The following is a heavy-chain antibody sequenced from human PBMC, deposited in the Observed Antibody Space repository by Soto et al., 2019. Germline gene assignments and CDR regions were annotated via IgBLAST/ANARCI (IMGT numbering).Heavy chain of an antibody. CDR1: GFTFSTYA. CDR3: ARTKTNEFWSGYPSYVFDY. V-gene: IGHV3-30-3*01. J-gene: IGHJ4*02. CDR2: ISYDGSNK. Sequence: QVQLVESGGGVVQPGRSLRLSCAASGFTFSTYAMHWVRQAPGKGLEWVAVISYDGSNKYYADSVKGRFTISRDNSKNTLYLQMNSLRAEDTAVYYCARTKTNEFWSGYPSYVFDYWGQGTLVTVSS. D-gene: IGHD3-3*01.